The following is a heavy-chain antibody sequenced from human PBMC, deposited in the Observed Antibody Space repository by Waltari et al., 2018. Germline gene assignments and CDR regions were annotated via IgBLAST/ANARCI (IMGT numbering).Heavy chain of an antibody. J-gene: IGHJ6*03. Sequence: QVQLLQWGAGLLKPSETLSLTCAVYGGSFSGYYWSWLRQLPGKGLEGLGEINHNASPDYNPSLKSRATISIETAKNQFSLKRDSVTAADPGVYYCARGWLQVAPPYYYYMDVWDRGTAVTVSS. CDR3: ARGWLQVAPPYYYYMDV. D-gene: IGHD6-19*01. V-gene: IGHV4-34*01. CDR2: INHNASP. CDR1: GGSFSGYY.